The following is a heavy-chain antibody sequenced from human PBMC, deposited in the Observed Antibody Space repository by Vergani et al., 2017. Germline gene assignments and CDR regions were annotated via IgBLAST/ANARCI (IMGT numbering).Heavy chain of an antibody. J-gene: IGHJ2*01. CDR3: ARAFEYYDFWSGYYYWYFDL. CDR2: ISSSSSYI. Sequence: EVQLLESGGGLVQPGGSLRLSCAASGFTFSSYSMNWVRQAPGKGLEWVSSISSSSSYIYYADSVKGRFTISRDNAKNSLYLQMNSLRAEDTAVYYCARAFEYYDFWSGYYYWYFDLWGRGTLVTVSS. D-gene: IGHD3-3*01. CDR1: GFTFSSYS. V-gene: IGHV3-21*01.